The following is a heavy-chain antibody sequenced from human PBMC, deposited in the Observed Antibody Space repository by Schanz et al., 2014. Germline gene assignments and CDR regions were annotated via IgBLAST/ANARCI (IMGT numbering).Heavy chain of an antibody. D-gene: IGHD2-21*01. CDR2: INTANGNA. CDR1: EYSFTSYS. Sequence: QVQLVQSGAEVKKPGASVKVSCKASEYSFTSYSMHWVRQAPGQRLEWMGWINTANGNAKYSANFQARVTITRDTSATTAYMELTNLRSEDTAVYYCARDLPYCDGGKCYSDGFDIWGQGTLVTISS. V-gene: IGHV1-3*04. CDR3: ARDLPYCDGGKCYSDGFDI. J-gene: IGHJ3*02.